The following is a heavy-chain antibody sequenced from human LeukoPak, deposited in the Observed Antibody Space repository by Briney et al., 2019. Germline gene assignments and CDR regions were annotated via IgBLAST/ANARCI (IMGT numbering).Heavy chain of an antibody. D-gene: IGHD5-24*01. CDR1: GVSISSYY. CDR2: LSKSGNT. CDR3: ARARDVNSFYAFDI. Sequence: PSETLSLTCTVSGVSISSYYWSWIRLPPGKGLEWIGSLSKSGNTNYSPSLKSRVTIFGDTSKNQFFLKLSSVTAADTAMYYFARARDVNSFYAFDIWGQGTLVTVSS. J-gene: IGHJ3*02. V-gene: IGHV4-59*01.